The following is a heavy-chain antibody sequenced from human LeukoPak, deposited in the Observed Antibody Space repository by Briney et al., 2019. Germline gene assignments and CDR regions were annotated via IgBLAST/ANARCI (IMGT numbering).Heavy chain of an antibody. Sequence: SETLSLTCTASGGSISSYYWSWIRQPPGKGLEWIGYIYYSGSTNYNPSLKSRVTFSVDTSNNQLSLKLSSVTAADTAVYYCAGDEGGYCSSTSCYSRWYFDLWGRGTLVTVSS. D-gene: IGHD2-2*01. CDR3: AGDEGGYCSSTSCYSRWYFDL. CDR2: IYYSGST. J-gene: IGHJ2*01. CDR1: GGSISSYY. V-gene: IGHV4-59*12.